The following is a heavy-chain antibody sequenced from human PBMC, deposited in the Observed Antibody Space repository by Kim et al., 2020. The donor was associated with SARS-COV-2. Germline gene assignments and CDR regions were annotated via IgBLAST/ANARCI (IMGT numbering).Heavy chain of an antibody. CDR1: GFTFSSYG. CDR2: IWYDGSNK. J-gene: IGHJ6*02. V-gene: IGHV3-33*01. Sequence: GGSLRLSCAASGFTFSSYGMHWVRQAPGKGLEWVAVIWYDGSNKYYADSVKGRFTISRDNSKNTLYLQMNSLRAEDTAVYYCARDRTFPTVTTEKRKDDYYYGMDVWGQGTTVTVSS. CDR3: ARDRTFPTVTTEKRKDDYYYGMDV. D-gene: IGHD4-17*01.